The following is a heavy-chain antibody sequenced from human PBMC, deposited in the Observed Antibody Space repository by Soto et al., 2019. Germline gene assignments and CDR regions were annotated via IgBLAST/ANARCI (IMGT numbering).Heavy chain of an antibody. CDR1: GGSISSSNW. D-gene: IGHD6-13*01. V-gene: IGHV4-4*02. J-gene: IGHJ5*02. Sequence: SETLSLTCAVSGGSISSSNWWSWVRQPPGKGLEWIGEIYHSGSTNYNPSLKSRVTISVDKSKNQFSLKLSSVTAADTAVYYCARDGIAAAGTPLRWFDPWGQGTLVTVSS. CDR2: IYHSGST. CDR3: ARDGIAAAGTPLRWFDP.